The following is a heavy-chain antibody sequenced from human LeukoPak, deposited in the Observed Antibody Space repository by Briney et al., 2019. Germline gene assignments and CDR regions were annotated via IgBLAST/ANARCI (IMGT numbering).Heavy chain of an antibody. Sequence: GGSLRLSCAASGFTFSSYWMHWVRQAPGKGLVWVSRINSDGSSTSYADSVKGRFTISRDNAKNTLYPQMSSLRAEDTAVYYCVVQGWVFRAPTQYYFDYWGQGTLVTVSS. CDR1: GFTFSSYW. D-gene: IGHD1-1*01. CDR3: VVQGWVFRAPTQYYFDY. J-gene: IGHJ4*02. CDR2: INSDGSST. V-gene: IGHV3-74*01.